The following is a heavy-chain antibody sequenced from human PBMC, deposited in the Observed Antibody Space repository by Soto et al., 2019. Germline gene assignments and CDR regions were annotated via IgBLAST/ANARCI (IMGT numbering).Heavy chain of an antibody. V-gene: IGHV4-59*01. Sequence: SETLSLTCTVSGGPISSYYWSWIRQPPGKGLEWIGYIYYSGSTNYNPSLKSRVTISVDTSKNQFSLKLSSVTAADTAVYYCARVVRGVVTNWFDPWGQGTLVTVS. D-gene: IGHD3-10*02. J-gene: IGHJ5*02. CDR2: IYYSGST. CDR3: ARVVRGVVTNWFDP. CDR1: GGPISSYY.